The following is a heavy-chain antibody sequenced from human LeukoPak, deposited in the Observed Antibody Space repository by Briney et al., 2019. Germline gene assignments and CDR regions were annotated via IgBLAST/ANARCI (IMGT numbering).Heavy chain of an antibody. Sequence: SETLSLTCTVSGGSISSYYWSWIRQPPGKGLEWIGYIYYSGSTNYNPSLKSRVTISVDTSKNQFSLKLSSVTAADTAVYYCARGRSKIVVVITMMSSLNWFDPWGQGTLVTVSS. CDR2: IYYSGST. CDR1: GGSISSYY. D-gene: IGHD3-22*01. V-gene: IGHV4-59*01. J-gene: IGHJ5*02. CDR3: ARGRSKIVVVITMMSSLNWFDP.